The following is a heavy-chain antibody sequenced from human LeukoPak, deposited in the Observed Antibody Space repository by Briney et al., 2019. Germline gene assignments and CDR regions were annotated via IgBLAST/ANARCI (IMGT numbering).Heavy chain of an antibody. Sequence: XXXGXHWVRQAPGKGLEWVAVISYDGSDKYYADSVKGRFTISRDNSKNTLYLQMKNLRAEDTAVYYCASAARRWSYYGFDYWGQGTLVTVSS. CDR1: XXXG. CDR2: ISYDGSDK. V-gene: IGHV3-30*03. J-gene: IGHJ4*02. CDR3: ASAARRWSYYGFDY. D-gene: IGHD1-26*01.